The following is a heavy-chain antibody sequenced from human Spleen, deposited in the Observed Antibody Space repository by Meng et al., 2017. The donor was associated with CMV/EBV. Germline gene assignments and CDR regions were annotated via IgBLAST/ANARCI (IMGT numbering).Heavy chain of an antibody. Sequence: GESLKISCAASGFNFSSYAMHWVRQAPGKGLDWVAFIHYDGGNEYYADSVKGRFTISRDNSKNTLYLQMNRLRAEDTAVYYCAKIVPGALGYFDFWGQGTLVTVSS. CDR2: IHYDGGNE. V-gene: IGHV3-30*02. CDR1: GFNFSSYA. CDR3: AKIVPGALGYFDF. D-gene: IGHD2-2*01. J-gene: IGHJ4*02.